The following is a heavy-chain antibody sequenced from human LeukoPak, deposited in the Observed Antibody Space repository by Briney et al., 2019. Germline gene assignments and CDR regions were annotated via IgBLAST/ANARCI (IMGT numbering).Heavy chain of an antibody. D-gene: IGHD3-16*02. J-gene: IGHJ4*02. V-gene: IGHV1-2*06. CDR2: INPNSGGT. Sequence: ASVKVSCKASGYTITGYYVHWVRQAPGQGLEWMGRINPNSGGTDYPQKFQGRVTMTRDTSISTAYMELSSLRSEDTAVYYCASGGLGELSLPDYWGQGTLVTVSS. CDR1: GYTITGYY. CDR3: ASGGLGELSLPDY.